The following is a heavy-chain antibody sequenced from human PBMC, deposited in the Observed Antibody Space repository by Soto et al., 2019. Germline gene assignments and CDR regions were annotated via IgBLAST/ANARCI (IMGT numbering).Heavy chain of an antibody. V-gene: IGHV1-18*01. D-gene: IGHD6-19*01. CDR1: GYTFTSYG. J-gene: IGHJ4*02. CDR3: ASSIPPGYSSGVGYYFDY. Sequence: ASVKVSCKASGYTFTSYGISWVRQAPGQRLEWMGWISAYNGNTNYAQKLQGRVTMTTDTSTSTAYMELRSLRSDDTAVYYFASSIPPGYSSGVGYYFDYWGQGTLVTVSS. CDR2: ISAYNGNT.